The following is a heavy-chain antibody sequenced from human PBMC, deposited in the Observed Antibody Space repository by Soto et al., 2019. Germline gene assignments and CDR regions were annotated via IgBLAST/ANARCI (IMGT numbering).Heavy chain of an antibody. V-gene: IGHV3-30*10. CDR3: ARESESYDV. Sequence: QVQVVKSGGGVVKPGRSLRLSCAASGFSFRSYAMHWVRQAPGKGLEWVAGISYDGRDKYYTDSVKGRFTISRDNSKNTFYLQMNSLRAEDTAVYYCARESESYDVWGQWTMVTVSS. J-gene: IGHJ3*01. CDR1: GFSFRSYA. CDR2: ISYDGRDK.